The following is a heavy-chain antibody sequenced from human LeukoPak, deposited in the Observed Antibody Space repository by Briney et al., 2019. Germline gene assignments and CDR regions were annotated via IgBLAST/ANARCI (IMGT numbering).Heavy chain of an antibody. V-gene: IGHV4-31*03. J-gene: IGHJ5*02. CDR2: IYYSGST. CDR1: GGSISSGDYY. CDR3: ATTTMVRGEGEFDP. D-gene: IGHD3-10*01. Sequence: SETLSLTCTVSGGSISSGDYYWSWIRQHPGKGLVWIGYIYYSGSTYYNPSLKSRVTISVDTSKNQFSLKLSSVTAADTAVYYCATTTMVRGEGEFDPWGLGTLVTVSS.